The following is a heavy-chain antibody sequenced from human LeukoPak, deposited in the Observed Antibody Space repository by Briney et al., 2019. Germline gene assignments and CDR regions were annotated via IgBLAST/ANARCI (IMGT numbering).Heavy chain of an antibody. V-gene: IGHV1-18*01. CDR3: AREGVTIFGVVIEYYYYYMDV. CDR1: GYTFTSYG. J-gene: IGHJ6*03. CDR2: ISAYNGNT. Sequence: ASVKVSCKASGYTFTSYGISWVRQAPGQGLEWMGWISAYNGNTNYAQKLQGRVTMTTDTSTSTAYLELRSLRSDDTAVYYCAREGVTIFGVVIEYYYYYMDVWGKGTTVTVSS. D-gene: IGHD3-3*01.